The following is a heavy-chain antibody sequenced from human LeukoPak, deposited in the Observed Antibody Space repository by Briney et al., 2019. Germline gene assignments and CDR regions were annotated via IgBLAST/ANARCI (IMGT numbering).Heavy chain of an antibody. V-gene: IGHV3-11*01. CDR2: ISISGFTV. CDR3: ARVGGSGSYYNGYWFDP. J-gene: IGHJ5*02. Sequence: PGGSLTLSCAASGFTFSDYYMNWVRQAPGKGLEWISYISISGFTVYYTDSMKGRFTISRDNAKNSLYLQMNSLRAEDTAVYYCARVGGSGSYYNGYWFDPWGQGTLVTVSS. D-gene: IGHD3-10*01. CDR1: GFTFSDYY.